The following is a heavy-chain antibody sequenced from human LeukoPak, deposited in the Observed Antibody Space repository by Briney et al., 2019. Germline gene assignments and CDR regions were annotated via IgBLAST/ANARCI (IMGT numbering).Heavy chain of an antibody. Sequence: GGSLRLSCAASGFAFNNYAMDWVRQVPGKGLEWVSAILETGDIAYYADSVRGRFAISRDNSRNTVYLQMNSLTAEDTAVYYCAKRSHTPNYSWGRGTLVTVSS. J-gene: IGHJ5*02. CDR1: GFAFNNYA. CDR2: ILETGDIA. V-gene: IGHV3-23*01. D-gene: IGHD1-1*01. CDR3: AKRSHTPNYS.